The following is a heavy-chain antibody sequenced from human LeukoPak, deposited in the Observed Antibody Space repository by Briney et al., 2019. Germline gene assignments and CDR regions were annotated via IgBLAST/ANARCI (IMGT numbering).Heavy chain of an antibody. CDR3: ARQGRAAAGTYNWFDP. D-gene: IGHD6-13*01. Sequence: SETPSLTCTVSGGSISSSSYYWGWIRQPPGKGLEWIGSIYYSGSTYYNPSLKSRVIISVDTSKSQISLKLSSVTAADTAVYYCARQGRAAAGTYNWFDPWGQGTLVTVSS. V-gene: IGHV4-39*01. J-gene: IGHJ5*02. CDR2: IYYSGST. CDR1: GGSISSSSYY.